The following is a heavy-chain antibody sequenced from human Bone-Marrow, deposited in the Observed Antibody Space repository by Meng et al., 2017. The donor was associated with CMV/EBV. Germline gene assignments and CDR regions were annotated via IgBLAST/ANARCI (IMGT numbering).Heavy chain of an antibody. CDR3: AKDWAYSISSGYYYYGMDV. D-gene: IGHD6-6*01. V-gene: IGHV3-9*01. CDR1: GFTFDDYA. CDR2: ISWNSGSI. Sequence: SLKISCAASGFTFDDYAMHWVRQAPGKGLEWVSGISWNSGSIGYADSVKGRFTISRDNAKNSLYLQRNSLRAEDTALYYCAKDWAYSISSGYYYYGMDVWGQGTTVTVSS. J-gene: IGHJ6*02.